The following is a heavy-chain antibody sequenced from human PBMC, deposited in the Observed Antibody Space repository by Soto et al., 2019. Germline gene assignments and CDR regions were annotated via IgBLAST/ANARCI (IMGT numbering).Heavy chain of an antibody. Sequence: HPGGSLRLSCAASGFTFSSYAMSWVRQAPGKGLEWVSAISGSGGSTYYADSVKGRFTISRDNSKNTLYLQMNSLRAEDTAVYYCAKALLWFGELSPDAFDIWGQGTMVTVSS. CDR2: ISGSGGST. CDR3: AKALLWFGELSPDAFDI. J-gene: IGHJ3*02. V-gene: IGHV3-23*01. CDR1: GFTFSSYA. D-gene: IGHD3-10*01.